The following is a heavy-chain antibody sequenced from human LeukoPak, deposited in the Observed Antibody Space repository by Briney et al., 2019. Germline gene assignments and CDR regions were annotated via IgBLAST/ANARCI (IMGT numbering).Heavy chain of an antibody. CDR3: ATWTPRRGTTRFNY. D-gene: IGHD4-11*01. V-gene: IGHV1-24*01. Sequence: ASVTVSRKVSGYTLTELSMHWVRQAPGKGLEWVGGFDPEDGETIYAQKFQGRVTMTEDTSTDTAYTELSSVRSEDTAVYYCATWTPRRGTTRFNYWGQGTLVTVSS. CDR2: FDPEDGET. J-gene: IGHJ4*02. CDR1: GYTLTELS.